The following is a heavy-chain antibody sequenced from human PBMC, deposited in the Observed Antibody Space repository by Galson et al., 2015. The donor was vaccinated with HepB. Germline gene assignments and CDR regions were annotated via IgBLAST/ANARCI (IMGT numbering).Heavy chain of an antibody. CDR1: GSSFNIYW. CDR2: IYPGDSDT. CDR3: ARVGSASTPLDN. D-gene: IGHD6-6*01. Sequence: QSGAEVKKARGSLKISCKGSGSSFNIYWIGWVRQMPGKGLEWMGIIYPGDSDTRYSASFQGQVTMSADKSINTAYLQWSSLKASDTAIYYCARVGSASTPLDNWGQGTLVTVSS. V-gene: IGHV5-51*01. J-gene: IGHJ4*02.